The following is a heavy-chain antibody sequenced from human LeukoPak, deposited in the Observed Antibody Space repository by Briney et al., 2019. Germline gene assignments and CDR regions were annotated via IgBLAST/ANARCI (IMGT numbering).Heavy chain of an antibody. CDR2: IYTSGST. J-gene: IGHJ6*02. Sequence: PSETLSLTCTVSGGSVSSGSYYWSWIRQLPGKGLEWIGYIYTSGSTNYNPSLKSRVTMSVDTSKNQFSLKLSSVTAADTAVYYCARTPMVRSANWGYGMDVWGQGTTVTVSS. V-gene: IGHV4-61*01. CDR3: ARTPMVRSANWGYGMDV. CDR1: GGSVSSGSYY. D-gene: IGHD3-10*01.